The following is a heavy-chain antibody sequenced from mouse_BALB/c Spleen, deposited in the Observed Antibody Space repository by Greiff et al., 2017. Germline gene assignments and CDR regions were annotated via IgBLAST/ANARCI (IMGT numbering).Heavy chain of an antibody. CDR2: INPSSGYT. J-gene: IGHJ4*01. Sequence: VQLQQSAAELARPGASVKMSCKASGYTFTSYTMHWVKQRPGQGLEWIGYINPSSGYTEYNQKFKDKATLTADKSSSTAYMQLSSLTSEDSAVYYCARGAGDAMDYWGQGTSVTVSS. CDR3: ARGAGDAMDY. V-gene: IGHV1-4*02. CDR1: GYTFTSYT.